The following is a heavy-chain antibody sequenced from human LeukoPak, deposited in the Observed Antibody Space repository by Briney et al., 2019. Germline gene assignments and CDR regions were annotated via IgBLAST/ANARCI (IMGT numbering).Heavy chain of an antibody. V-gene: IGHV1-69*05. CDR2: IIPIFGTA. D-gene: IGHD4-17*01. J-gene: IGHJ4*02. CDR3: ARGHGDHEVYFDY. Sequence: SVKVSCKASGGTFSSYAISWVRQAPGQGLEWMGRIIPIFGTANYAQKFQGRVTITTDVSTSTAYMELSSLRSEDTAVYYCARGHGDHEVYFDYWGQGTLVTVSS. CDR1: GGTFSSYA.